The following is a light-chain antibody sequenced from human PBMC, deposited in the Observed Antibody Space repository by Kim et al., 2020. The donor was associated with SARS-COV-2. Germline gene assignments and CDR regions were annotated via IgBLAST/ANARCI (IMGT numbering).Light chain of an antibody. CDR2: GVS. V-gene: IGKV3-11*01. Sequence: LSPGKRATLSCRASQSVSSYLGWYQQKPGQAPRLLIYGVSNRATGIPARFSGSGSGTDFTLTISSLEPEDFAVYYCQQRNSWPITFGQGTRLEIK. CDR3: QQRNSWPIT. J-gene: IGKJ5*01. CDR1: QSVSSY.